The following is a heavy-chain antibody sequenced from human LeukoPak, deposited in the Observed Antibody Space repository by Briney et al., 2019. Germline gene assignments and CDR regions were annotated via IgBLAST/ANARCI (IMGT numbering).Heavy chain of an antibody. V-gene: IGHV3-30*02. Sequence: GGSLRLSCVASGFSFSKFGMHWVRQAPGRGLEWVAFILYDGSNDYYAEAVRGRFTISRDNFKRTLYLEMNTLRSEDTALYYCARDYYQGSYCSSTSCPIGYWGQGTLVTVSS. CDR2: ILYDGSND. CDR1: GFSFSKFG. CDR3: ARDYYQGSYCSSTSCPIGY. D-gene: IGHD2-2*01. J-gene: IGHJ4*02.